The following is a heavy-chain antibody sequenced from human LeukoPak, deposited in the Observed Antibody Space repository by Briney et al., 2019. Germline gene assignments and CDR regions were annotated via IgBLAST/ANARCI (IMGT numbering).Heavy chain of an antibody. Sequence: GGSLRLSCAASGFTFSDYYMSWIRQAPGKGLEWVSYISGSGSTIYYADSVKGRFTISRDNAKNSLYLQMNSLRAEDTAVYYCASGYYDFWSGYPYYFDYWGQGTLVTVSS. J-gene: IGHJ4*02. CDR3: ASGYYDFWSGYPYYFDY. CDR1: GFTFSDYY. D-gene: IGHD3-3*01. CDR2: ISGSGSTI. V-gene: IGHV3-11*04.